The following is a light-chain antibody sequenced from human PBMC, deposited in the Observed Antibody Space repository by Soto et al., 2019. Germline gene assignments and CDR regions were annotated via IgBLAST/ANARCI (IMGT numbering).Light chain of an antibody. Sequence: EIVVTQSPGTLSLKTGERATLYCRASQSVSSSYLAWYQQRPGQALRLLIYGASNRATGIPARFSGSGSGTDFTLTISSLEPEDAADYYCQPGSIWPLITFGQGTRL. CDR3: QPGSIWPLIT. J-gene: IGKJ5*01. V-gene: IGKV3-11*01. CDR2: GAS. CDR1: QSVSSSY.